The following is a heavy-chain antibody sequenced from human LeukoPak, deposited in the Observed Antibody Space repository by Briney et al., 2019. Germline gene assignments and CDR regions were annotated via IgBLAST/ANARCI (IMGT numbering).Heavy chain of an antibody. V-gene: IGHV3-33*01. Sequence: PGGSLRLSCAASGFTFSSYGMHWVRQAPGKGLEWVAVIWYDGSNKYYADSVKGRFTISRDNAKNTLYLQMNSLRAEDTAVYYCARVRDCSSTSCYNYYYYGMDVWGQGTTVTVSS. CDR1: GFTFSSYG. CDR2: IWYDGSNK. CDR3: ARVRDCSSTSCYNYYYYGMDV. D-gene: IGHD2-2*01. J-gene: IGHJ6*02.